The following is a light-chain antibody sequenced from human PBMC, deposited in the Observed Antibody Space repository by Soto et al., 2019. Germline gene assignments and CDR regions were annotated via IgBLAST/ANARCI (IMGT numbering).Light chain of an antibody. Sequence: EIVLTQSPATLSLSPGERATLSCRASQSVSSYLAWYQQKPGQAPRLLIYDTSKRATGIPARFSGSGSGTDFTLTISSLEPQDFAVYYCQQRTNWPRSFTFGPGTKVDIK. V-gene: IGKV3-11*01. CDR3: QQRTNWPRSFT. CDR2: DTS. J-gene: IGKJ3*01. CDR1: QSVSSY.